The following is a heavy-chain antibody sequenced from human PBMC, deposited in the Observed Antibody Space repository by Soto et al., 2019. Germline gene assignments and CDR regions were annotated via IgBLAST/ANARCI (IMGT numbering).Heavy chain of an antibody. CDR3: ARDLSIAAAKRDHYFDY. CDR2: INPSGGST. Sequence: ASVKVSCKASGYTFTSYYMHWVRQAPRQGLEWMGIINPSGGSTSYAQKFQGRVTMTRDTSTSTVYMELSSLRSEDTAVYYCARDLSIAAAKRDHYFDYWGQGTLVTVSS. J-gene: IGHJ4*02. CDR1: GYTFTSYY. V-gene: IGHV1-46*01. D-gene: IGHD6-13*01.